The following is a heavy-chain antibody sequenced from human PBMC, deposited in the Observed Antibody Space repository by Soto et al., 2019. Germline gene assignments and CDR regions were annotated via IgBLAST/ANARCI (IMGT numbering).Heavy chain of an antibody. CDR2: ISGYNGNT. V-gene: IGHV1-18*01. J-gene: IGHJ4*02. CDR3: ARDSGNRGVWAYGLDY. D-gene: IGHD3-3*01. Sequence: QVQLVQSGAEVKKPWASVKVSCKAYGYTFTDYGISWVRQAPGQELEWMGWISGYNGNTDYAQSFQGRVTMTTDTTTSTAYMEMRCLRSDDTAVFVCARDSGNRGVWAYGLDYWGQGTLVTVSS. CDR1: GYTFTDYG.